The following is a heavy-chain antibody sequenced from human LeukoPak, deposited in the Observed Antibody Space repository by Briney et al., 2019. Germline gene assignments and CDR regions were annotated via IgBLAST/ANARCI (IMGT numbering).Heavy chain of an antibody. D-gene: IGHD6-13*01. CDR2: IIPIFGTA. Sequence: SVKVSCKASGGTFSSYAISWVRQAPGQGIEWMGRIIPIFGTANYAQKFQGRVTITTDESTSTAYMELSSLRSEDTAVYYCAIHSSSWDYYFDYWGQGTLVTVSS. CDR1: GGTFSSYA. J-gene: IGHJ4*02. V-gene: IGHV1-69*05. CDR3: AIHSSSWDYYFDY.